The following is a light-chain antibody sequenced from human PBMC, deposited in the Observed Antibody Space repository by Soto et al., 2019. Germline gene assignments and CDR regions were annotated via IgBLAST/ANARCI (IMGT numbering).Light chain of an antibody. J-gene: IGLJ2*01. CDR1: SSDVGGFIY. Sequence: QSALTQPASVSGSPGQSITISCTGTSSDVGGFIYVSWYQHHPGKVPKLMIYEVSNRPSGVSDRFSGSKSGNTASLTISGLQAEDEGDYYCSSYTNRNTLVFGGGTQLTVL. V-gene: IGLV2-14*01. CDR2: EVS. CDR3: SSYTNRNTLV.